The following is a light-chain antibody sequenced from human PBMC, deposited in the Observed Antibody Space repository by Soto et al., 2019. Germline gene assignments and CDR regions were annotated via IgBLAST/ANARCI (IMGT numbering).Light chain of an antibody. CDR1: QSVSNY. J-gene: IGKJ1*01. CDR2: VAS. V-gene: IGKV3-20*01. CDR3: QQYGGSPQT. Sequence: EIVLTQSPDTLSLSPGERATLSCRASQSVSNYLAWYQQKPGQAPRLLIYVASSRAPGIPDRFSGRGSGTDFTLTISRLEPEDFAVYYCQQYGGSPQTFGQGTKVDIK.